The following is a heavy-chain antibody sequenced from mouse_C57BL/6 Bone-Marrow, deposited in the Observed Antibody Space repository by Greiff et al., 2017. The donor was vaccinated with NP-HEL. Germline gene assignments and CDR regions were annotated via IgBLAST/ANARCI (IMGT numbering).Heavy chain of an antibody. V-gene: IGHV1-18*01. CDR1: GYTFTDYN. CDR2: INPNNGGT. D-gene: IGHD1-1*01. J-gene: IGHJ2*01. CDR3: ARRSITTSRGYFDY. Sequence: VQLQQSGPELVKPGASVKIPCKASGYTFTDYNMDWVKQSPGKSLEWIGDINPNNGGTIYNQKFKGKATLTVAKSSSTAYMELRSLTSEDTAVYYCARRSITTSRGYFDYWGQGTTLTVSS.